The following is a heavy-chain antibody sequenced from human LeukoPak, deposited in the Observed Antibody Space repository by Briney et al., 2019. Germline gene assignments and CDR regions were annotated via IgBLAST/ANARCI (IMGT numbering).Heavy chain of an antibody. Sequence: SETLSLTCTVSGYSISSGYYWGWIRPPPGKGLEWIGEIYHSGSTNYNPSLKSRVTISVDKSKNQFSLKLSSVTAADTAVYYCARGLHRRCDGGSCYQAFDYWGQGTLVTVSS. CDR2: IYHSGST. J-gene: IGHJ4*02. CDR3: ARGLHRRCDGGSCYQAFDY. CDR1: GYSISSGYY. V-gene: IGHV4-38-2*02. D-gene: IGHD2-15*01.